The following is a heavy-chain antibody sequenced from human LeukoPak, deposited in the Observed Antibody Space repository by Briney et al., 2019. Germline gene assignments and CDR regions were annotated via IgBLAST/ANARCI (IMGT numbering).Heavy chain of an antibody. V-gene: IGHV3-30*04. Sequence: GGSLRLSCAASRFTFSNYAMHWVRQAPGKGLEWVAVISYDGSNKYYADSVKGRFTISRDNSKNTLYLQMNSLRAEDTAVYYCARGSIQLWVLTQIDYWGQGTLVTVSS. D-gene: IGHD5-18*01. CDR3: ARGSIQLWVLTQIDY. CDR1: RFTFSNYA. J-gene: IGHJ4*02. CDR2: ISYDGSNK.